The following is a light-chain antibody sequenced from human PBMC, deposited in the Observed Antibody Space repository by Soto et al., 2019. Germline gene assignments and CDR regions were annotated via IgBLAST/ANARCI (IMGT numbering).Light chain of an antibody. J-gene: IGKJ1*01. Sequence: DIQMTQSPSTLSASVGDRVTITCRASQSISSWLAWYQQKPGKAPKVLIFDASSLESGVPSRFSGSGSATEFTLTISSLQPDDFAAYYCQQYNLYWTFGQGTKGDIK. CDR3: QQYNLYWT. V-gene: IGKV1-5*01. CDR2: DAS. CDR1: QSISSW.